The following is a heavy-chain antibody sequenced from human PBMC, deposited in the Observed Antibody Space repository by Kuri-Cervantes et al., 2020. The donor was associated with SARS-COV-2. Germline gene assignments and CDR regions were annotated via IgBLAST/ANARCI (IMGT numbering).Heavy chain of an antibody. J-gene: IGHJ4*02. CDR1: GFTFSSYA. Sequence: LSLTCAASGFTFSSYAMSWVRQAPGKGLEWVSSISSSSSYIYYADSVKGRFTISRDNAKNSLYLQMNSLRAEDTAVYYCARAVIKGGFREFFDYWGQGTLVTVSS. V-gene: IGHV3-21*04. D-gene: IGHD3-10*01. CDR3: ARAVIKGGFREFFDY. CDR2: ISSSSSYI.